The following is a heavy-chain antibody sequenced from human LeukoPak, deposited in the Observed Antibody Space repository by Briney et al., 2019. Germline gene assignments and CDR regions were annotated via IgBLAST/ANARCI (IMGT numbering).Heavy chain of an antibody. CDR3: AGSKGYYYYYMDV. D-gene: IGHD4-11*01. V-gene: IGHV4-34*01. CDR1: GGSFSGYY. CDR2: INHSGRT. J-gene: IGHJ6*03. Sequence: SETLSLTCAVYGGSFSGYYWSWIRQPPGKGLEWIGEINHSGRTNYSPSLKSRVTISVDTSKNQFSLKLTSVTAADTAVYYCAGSKGYYYYYMDVWGKGTTVTVSS.